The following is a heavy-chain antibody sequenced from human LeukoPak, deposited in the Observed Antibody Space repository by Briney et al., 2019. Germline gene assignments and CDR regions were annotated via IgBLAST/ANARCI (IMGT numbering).Heavy chain of an antibody. Sequence: GGSLRLSCTVSGFTLSSYEMSWIRQAPGKGLEWVSSIDYDGGSGHYADSVKGRFTISRDNSNNTLFLHLDSLRGEDTAVYYCTRNSGWYGLSWGQGTLVTVSS. V-gene: IGHV3-23*01. CDR2: IDYDGGSG. CDR3: TRNSGWYGLS. CDR1: GFTLSSYE. J-gene: IGHJ1*01. D-gene: IGHD6-19*01.